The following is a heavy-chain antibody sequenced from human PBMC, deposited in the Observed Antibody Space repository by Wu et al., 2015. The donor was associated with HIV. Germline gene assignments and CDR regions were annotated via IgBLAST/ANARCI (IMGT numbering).Heavy chain of an antibody. D-gene: IGHD4-23*01. CDR3: ARAYRPTVGYFVL. V-gene: IGHV1-46*01. Sequence: QVHLVQSGAEVKKPGASVKVSCKTSGYTFTTKYIHWVRQAPGQGLQWMGIIDPRRSATSYAQRFQGRVTMTSDTSTSTVYLHFNSLTSQDTAIYYCARAYRPTVGYFVLLGPRERWSPSPQ. CDR2: IDPRRSAT. CDR1: GYTFTTKY. J-gene: IGHJ4*03.